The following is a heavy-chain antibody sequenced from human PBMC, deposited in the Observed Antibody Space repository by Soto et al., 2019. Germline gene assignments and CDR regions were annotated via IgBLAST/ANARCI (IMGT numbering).Heavy chain of an antibody. Sequence: SVKVSCKASGYTFTFRYLHWVRQAPGQALEWMGWITPFKSDTNCAQKFQDRVTITRDRSVSTAYMELSNLRSDDTAMYYCARSPFAGSDAFDIWGQGTMVTVSS. CDR1: GYTFTFRY. D-gene: IGHD1-1*01. J-gene: IGHJ3*02. CDR2: ITPFKSDT. CDR3: ARSPFAGSDAFDI. V-gene: IGHV1-45*02.